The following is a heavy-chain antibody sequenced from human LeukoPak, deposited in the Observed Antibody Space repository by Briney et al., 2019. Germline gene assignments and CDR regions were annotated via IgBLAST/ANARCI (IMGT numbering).Heavy chain of an antibody. D-gene: IGHD5-12*01. J-gene: IGHJ3*01. CDR1: GFTFSSYE. V-gene: IGHV3-48*03. CDR3: ARVRVATTGRYDALNL. Sequence: GGSLRLSCAASGFTFSSYEMNWVRQAPGKGLEWVSYISSSGSTIYYADSVKGRFTIPRDNAKNSLYLQMNSLRADDTAVYYCARVRVATTGRYDALNLWGQGTMVTVSS. CDR2: ISSSGSTI.